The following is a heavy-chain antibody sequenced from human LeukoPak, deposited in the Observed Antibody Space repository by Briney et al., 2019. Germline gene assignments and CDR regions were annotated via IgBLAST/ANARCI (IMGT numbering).Heavy chain of an antibody. V-gene: IGHV3-74*01. CDR3: ARGSDCSGGSCYSYWYFDL. J-gene: IGHJ2*01. CDR2: INSDGSST. CDR1: AFTFSRYS. Sequence: GCLRLSSAASAFTFSRYSMHWVRQAPGKGLVWVSRINSDGSSTSYADSVKGRFTISRDNAKNTLYWQMNSLRAQDTPMYNCARGSDCSGGSCYSYWYFDLWGRGTLVTVSS. D-gene: IGHD2-15*01.